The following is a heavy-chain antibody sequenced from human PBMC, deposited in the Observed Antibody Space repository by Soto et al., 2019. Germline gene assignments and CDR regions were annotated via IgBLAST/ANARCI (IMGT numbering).Heavy chain of an antibody. CDR3: ARGPDYGDYGGYFDY. D-gene: IGHD4-17*01. CDR2: ISAYNGNT. Sequence: ASVKVSCKASGYTFTSYGISWVRQAPGQGLEWMGWISAYNGNTNYAQKLQGRVTMTTDTSTSTAYMELRSLRSDDTAVYYCARGPDYGDYGGYFDYWGQGTLVTVS. CDR1: GYTFTSYG. V-gene: IGHV1-18*01. J-gene: IGHJ4*02.